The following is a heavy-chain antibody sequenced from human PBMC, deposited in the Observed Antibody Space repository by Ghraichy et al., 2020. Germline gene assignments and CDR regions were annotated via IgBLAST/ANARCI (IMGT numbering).Heavy chain of an antibody. CDR2: ISGSGGST. V-gene: IGHV3-23*01. CDR1: GFTFSSYA. Sequence: GSLRLSCAASGFTFSSYAMSWVRQAPGKGLEWVSAISGSGGSTYYADSVKGRFTISRDNSKNTLYLQMNSLRAEDTAVYYCAKGSLDVPPNPRARFGTGSFDYWGQGTLVTVSS. J-gene: IGHJ4*02. D-gene: IGHD1-1*01. CDR3: AKGSLDVPPNPRARFGTGSFDY.